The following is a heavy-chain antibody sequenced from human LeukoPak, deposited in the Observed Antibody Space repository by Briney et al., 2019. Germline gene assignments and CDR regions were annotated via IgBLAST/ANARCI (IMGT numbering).Heavy chain of an antibody. Sequence: GGSLRLSCAASGFTFSSFGMHWVRQAPGQGLEWVAFILYDGTNKYYADSVKGRFTISRDNSKNTVHLQMNNLRAEDTAMYFCARRLYIVRGAFDIWGQGTMVTVSS. V-gene: IGHV3-30*12. CDR2: ILYDGTNK. D-gene: IGHD2/OR15-2a*01. CDR1: GFTFSSFG. J-gene: IGHJ3*02. CDR3: ARRLYIVRGAFDI.